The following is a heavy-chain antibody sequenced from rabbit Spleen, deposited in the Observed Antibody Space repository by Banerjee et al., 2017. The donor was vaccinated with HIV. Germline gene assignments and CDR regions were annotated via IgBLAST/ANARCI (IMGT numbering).Heavy chain of an antibody. V-gene: IGHV1S40*01. Sequence: QQLEESGGGLVKPGASLTLTCKASGFDLSSFDSMRWVRQAPGKGLEWIACIYAGSNDNTYCASWAKGRFTISKASSTTVTLKMTSLTAADTAAYFCARRDAGYAAYGVTTLNLWGPGSLVTVS. D-gene: IGHD6-1*01. J-gene: IGHJ4*01. CDR1: GFDLSSFDS. CDR3: ARRDAGYAAYGVTTLNL. CDR2: IYAGSNDNT.